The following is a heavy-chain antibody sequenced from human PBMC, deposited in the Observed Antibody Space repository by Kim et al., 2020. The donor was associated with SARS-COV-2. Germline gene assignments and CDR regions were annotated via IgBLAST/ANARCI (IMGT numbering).Heavy chain of an antibody. J-gene: IGHJ2*01. CDR3: ARVGSSWIYWYFDL. D-gene: IGHD6-13*01. V-gene: IGHV3-11*01. Sequence: ADLVKGRFTISRDNAKNSLYLQMNSLGAEDTAVYYCARVGSSWIYWYFDLWGRGTLVTVSS.